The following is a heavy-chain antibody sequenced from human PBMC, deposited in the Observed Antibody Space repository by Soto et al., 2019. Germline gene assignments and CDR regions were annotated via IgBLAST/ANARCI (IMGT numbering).Heavy chain of an antibody. D-gene: IGHD1-20*01. J-gene: IGHJ6*02. V-gene: IGHV4-59*01. CDR2: TYYSGST. CDR1: GDSISSYY. CDR3: ARCDNWSYYNGIDV. Sequence: SETLSLTCTVSGDSISSYYWSWIRQPPGRGLEWIGYTYYSGSTNYNPSLKSRVTISVDTSKNQFSLNLSSVTAADTAVYYCARCDNWSYYNGIDVWGQGTTVTVSS.